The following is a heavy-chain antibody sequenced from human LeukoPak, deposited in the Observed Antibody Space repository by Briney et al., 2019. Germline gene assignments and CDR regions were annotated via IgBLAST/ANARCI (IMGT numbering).Heavy chain of an antibody. V-gene: IGHV3-30*04. CDR1: GFTFSSYA. J-gene: IGHJ4*02. Sequence: GGSLRLSCAASGFTFSSYAMQWVRQAPGKGLEWVAVISYGGSDKNYADSVKGRFTISRDNSMDTLYLQMNSLRAEDTAVYYCARAVYRSGGYYFDYWGQGILVTVSS. CDR3: ARAVYRSGGYYFDY. CDR2: ISYGGSDK. D-gene: IGHD6-19*01.